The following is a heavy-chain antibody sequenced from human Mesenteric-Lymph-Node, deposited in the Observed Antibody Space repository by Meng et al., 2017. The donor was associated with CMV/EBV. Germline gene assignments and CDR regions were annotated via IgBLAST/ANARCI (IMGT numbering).Heavy chain of an antibody. J-gene: IGHJ3*01. CDR3: ARQIVVAGVITTNEAFDV. CDR2: IYPDDSDT. V-gene: IGHV5-51*01. Sequence: GESLKISCQASGYNFTNHWIGWVRQMPGKGLEWMAIIYPDDSDTRYSPSFHGQVTISVDKSTTTASLQWSSLKASDTATYYCARQIVVAGVITTNEAFDVWGPGTMVTVSS. D-gene: IGHD3-10*01. CDR1: GYNFTNHW.